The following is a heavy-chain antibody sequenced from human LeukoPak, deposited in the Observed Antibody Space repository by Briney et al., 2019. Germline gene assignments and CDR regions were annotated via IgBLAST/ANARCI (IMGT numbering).Heavy chain of an antibody. CDR3: ARDSSSWYDEGYFDY. D-gene: IGHD6-13*01. J-gene: IGHJ4*02. Sequence: ASVKVSCKASGYTFTSYGISWVRQAPGQGLEWMGWISAYNGNTNYAQKLQGRVTMTTDTSTSTAYMELRSLGSDDTAVYYCARDSSSWYDEGYFDYWGQGTLVTVSS. CDR1: GYTFTSYG. V-gene: IGHV1-18*01. CDR2: ISAYNGNT.